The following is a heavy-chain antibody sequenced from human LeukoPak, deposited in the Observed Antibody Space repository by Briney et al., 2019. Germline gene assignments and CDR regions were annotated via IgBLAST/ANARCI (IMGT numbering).Heavy chain of an antibody. D-gene: IGHD3-22*01. V-gene: IGHV4-39*01. J-gene: IGHJ4*02. Sequence: SETLSLTCTVSGGSISSGTYYWAWIRQPPGKGPEWIGTIHYSGDTYYNPSLKSRVTISVDPPKKQFFLNLSSVTAADTAVYYCARLGGYYDPPGYWGQGTLVTVSS. CDR3: ARLGGYYDPPGY. CDR2: IHYSGDT. CDR1: GGSISSGTYY.